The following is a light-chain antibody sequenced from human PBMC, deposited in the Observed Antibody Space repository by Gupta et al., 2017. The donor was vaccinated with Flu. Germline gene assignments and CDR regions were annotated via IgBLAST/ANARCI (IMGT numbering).Light chain of an antibody. Sequence: VLTQSPPSGPFIHGEPGAISCRSSQSLLHGKGYNYFDWYLQKPGQSPQLLIYLGSNRASGVPDRFSGSGSGTDFTLKISRVEPEDVGVYYCMQAREPPYSFGQGTKLEIK. J-gene: IGKJ2*03. CDR3: MQAREPPYS. CDR1: QSLLHGKGYNY. V-gene: IGKV2-28*01. CDR2: LGS.